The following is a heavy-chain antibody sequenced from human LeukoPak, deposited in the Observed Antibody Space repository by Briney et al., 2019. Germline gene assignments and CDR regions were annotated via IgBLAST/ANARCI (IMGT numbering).Heavy chain of an antibody. V-gene: IGHV3-48*03. D-gene: IGHD3-10*01. CDR1: GFTFSSYE. CDR2: ISSSGSTI. Sequence: GGSLRLSCAASGFTFSSYEMNWVRQAPGKGLEWVSYISSSGSTIYYADSVKGRFTISRDNAKNSLYLQMNSLRAEDTAVYYCARGTMLRGPLSAFDIWGQGTMVTVSS. J-gene: IGHJ3*02. CDR3: ARGTMLRGPLSAFDI.